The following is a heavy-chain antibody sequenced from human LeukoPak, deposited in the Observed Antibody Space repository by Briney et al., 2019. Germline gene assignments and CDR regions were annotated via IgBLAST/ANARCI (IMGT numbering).Heavy chain of an antibody. CDR2: ISWNSGSI. D-gene: IGHD4-23*01. CDR3: AKGSYGGPSGGWFDP. Sequence: GGSLRLSCAASGFTFDDYAMHWVRQAPGKGLEWVSGISWNSGSIGYADSVKGRFTISRDNAKNSLYLQMNSLRAEDTALYYCAKGSYGGPSGGWFDPWGQGTLVTVSS. CDR1: GFTFDDYA. J-gene: IGHJ5*02. V-gene: IGHV3-9*01.